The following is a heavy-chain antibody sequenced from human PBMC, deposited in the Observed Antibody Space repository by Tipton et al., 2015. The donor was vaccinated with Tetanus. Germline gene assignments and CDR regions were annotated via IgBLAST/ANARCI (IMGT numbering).Heavy chain of an antibody. V-gene: IGHV4-59*12. CDR3: ARGAEGGADY. D-gene: IGHD3-16*01. CDR2: IYYSGST. J-gene: IGHJ4*02. Sequence: QLVQSGAEVKPSETLSLTCTVSGGSISSYYWSWIRQPPGKGLEWIGYIYYSGSTNYNPSLKSRVTISVDTSKNQFSLKLSSVTAADTAVYYCARGAEGGADYWGQGTLVTVSS. CDR1: GGSISSYY.